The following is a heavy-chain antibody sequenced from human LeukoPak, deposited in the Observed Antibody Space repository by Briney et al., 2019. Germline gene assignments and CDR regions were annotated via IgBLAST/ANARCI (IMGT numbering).Heavy chain of an antibody. D-gene: IGHD6-13*01. CDR3: ASKGFSSNLGAYYLEN. J-gene: IGHJ4*02. CDR1: GSSFSDYT. V-gene: IGHV3-21*01. Sequence: SGGSLRLSCAASGSSFSDYTMNWVRQAPGKGLEWISSISSSSTHITYADSVKGRFTISRDNAKNSLFLQLDSLTAEDTAVYYRASKGFSSNLGAYYLENWGQGTLVSVSS. CDR2: ISSSSTHI.